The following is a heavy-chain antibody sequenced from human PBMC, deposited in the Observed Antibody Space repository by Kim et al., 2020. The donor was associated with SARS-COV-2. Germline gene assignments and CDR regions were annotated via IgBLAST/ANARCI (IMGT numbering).Heavy chain of an antibody. V-gene: IGHV7-4-1*02. Sequence: YALGFTGRFVFSLDTSVSTAYLQISSLKAEDTAVYYCARGNMVQGVIGDYWGQGTLVTVSS. J-gene: IGHJ4*02. D-gene: IGHD3-10*01. CDR3: ARGNMVQGVIGDY.